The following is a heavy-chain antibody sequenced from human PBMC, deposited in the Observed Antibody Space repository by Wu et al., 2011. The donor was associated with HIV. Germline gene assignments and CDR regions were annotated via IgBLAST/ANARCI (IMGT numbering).Heavy chain of an antibody. CDR1: GGTFSSHG. CDR3: ARGGYSGYDLNFDY. V-gene: IGHV1-69*05. Sequence: QVQLVQSGPEVKKPGSSVKVSCKASGGTFSSHGISWVRQAPGQGLEWMGGIIGTFGKANYAQKFQGRVTITTDESTSTAYMELSSLRSEDTAVYYCARGGYSGYDLNFDYWGQGTLVTVSS. CDR2: IIGTFGKA. D-gene: IGHD5-12*01. J-gene: IGHJ4*02.